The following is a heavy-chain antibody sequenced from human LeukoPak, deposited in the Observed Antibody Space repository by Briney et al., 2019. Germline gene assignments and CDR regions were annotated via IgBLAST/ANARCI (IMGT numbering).Heavy chain of an antibody. CDR1: GYSVSNGYY. CDR2: ISHRGST. J-gene: IGHJ4*02. Sequence: PSETLSLTCTVSGYSVSNGYYWGWIRQPPGKGLEWVGSISHRGSTYYNPSLRSRITISLDRSKQKFSLKLTSVTAADTAVYFCARGAEYYAIWRGYACYSDYWGQGISVTVSS. D-gene: IGHD3-3*01. V-gene: IGHV4-38-2*02. CDR3: ARGAEYYAIWRGYACYSDY.